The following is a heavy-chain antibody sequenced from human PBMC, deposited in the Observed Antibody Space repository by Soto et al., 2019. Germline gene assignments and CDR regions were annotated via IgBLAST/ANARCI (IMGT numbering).Heavy chain of an antibody. D-gene: IGHD6-6*01. CDR2: IYYSGST. CDR3: ARGVSSSPLFDY. J-gene: IGHJ4*02. Sequence: SETLSLTCTVSGGSVSSGSYYWSWIRQPPGKGLEWIGYIYYSGSTNYNPSLKSRVTISVDTSKNQFSLKLSSVTAADTAVYYCARGVSSSPLFDYWGQGTLVTVSS. CDR1: GGSVSSGSYY. V-gene: IGHV4-61*01.